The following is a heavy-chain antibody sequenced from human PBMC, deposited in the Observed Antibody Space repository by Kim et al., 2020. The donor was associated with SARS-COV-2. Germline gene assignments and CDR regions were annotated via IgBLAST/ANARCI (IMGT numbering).Heavy chain of an antibody. D-gene: IGHD5-18*01. Sequence: SETLSLTCAVYGGSFSGYYWSWIRQPPGKGLEWIGEISHGGSSNYNPSLKSRVTISVDRSKNQFSLKLTSVTGADTAVYYCSRVAQDGYLAFWGRGNLVT. V-gene: IGHV4-34*01. J-gene: IGHJ2*01. CDR1: GGSFSGYY. CDR3: SRVAQDGYLAF. CDR2: ISHGGSS.